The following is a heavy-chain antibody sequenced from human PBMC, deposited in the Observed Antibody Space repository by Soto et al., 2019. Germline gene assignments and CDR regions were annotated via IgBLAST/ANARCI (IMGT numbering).Heavy chain of an antibody. V-gene: IGHV1-18*01. Sequence: QVHLVQYGAEVKKPGASVKVSCRGSGYAFTTYGITWVRQAPGQGVEWMGWISAHNGNTNYAQDLQGRVTVTRDTSPNTAYMELGSLRSDDTAVYYCARGRYGDYWGQGALVTVSS. CDR3: ARGRYGDY. J-gene: IGHJ4*02. D-gene: IGHD1-1*01. CDR2: ISAHNGNT. CDR1: GYAFTTYG.